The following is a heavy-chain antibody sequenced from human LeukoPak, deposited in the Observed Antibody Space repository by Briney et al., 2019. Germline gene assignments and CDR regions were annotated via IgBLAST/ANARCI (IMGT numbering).Heavy chain of an antibody. V-gene: IGHV4-39*01. CDR1: SDSISSSSYL. CDR3: ARGNYVRYYYYYYGMDV. CDR2: VYSNGHI. J-gene: IGHJ6*02. D-gene: IGHD4-11*01. Sequence: SETLSLTCSVSSDSISSSSYLWVWVRQPPGKGLEWIGDVYSNGHISYNPSLKSRAAISVDTSKNQFSLNLSSVTAADTAVYYCARGNYVRYYYYYYGMDVWGQGTTVTVSS.